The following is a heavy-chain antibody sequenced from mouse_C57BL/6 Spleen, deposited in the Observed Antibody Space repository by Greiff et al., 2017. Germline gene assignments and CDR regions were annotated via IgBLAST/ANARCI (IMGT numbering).Heavy chain of an antibody. CDR3: TRERYDCHYFDY. J-gene: IGHJ2*01. V-gene: IGHV1-15*01. CDR2: IDPETGGT. D-gene: IGHD2-4*01. Sequence: QVQLQQSGAELVRPGASVTLSCKASGYTFTDYEMHWVKQTPVHGLEWIGAIDPETGGTAYNQKFKGKAILTADKSSSTAYMELRSLTSEDSAVYYCTRERYDCHYFDYWGQGTTLTVSS. CDR1: GYTFTDYE.